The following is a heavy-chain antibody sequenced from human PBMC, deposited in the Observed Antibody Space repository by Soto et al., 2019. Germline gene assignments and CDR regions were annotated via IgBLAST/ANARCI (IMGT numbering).Heavy chain of an antibody. Sequence: QVHLVQSGAEVKKPGASVKVSCKASGYTFTNYPIHWVRQAPGQSLEWMGWINPGNGNTKYSQKSQGRVTITRDTSASTAYMELSSLRSEDTAVYYCAIAYYYDNSGYYPFDYWGQGTLVTVSS. V-gene: IGHV1-3*01. CDR2: INPGNGNT. CDR3: AIAYYYDNSGYYPFDY. D-gene: IGHD3-22*01. CDR1: GYTFTNYP. J-gene: IGHJ4*02.